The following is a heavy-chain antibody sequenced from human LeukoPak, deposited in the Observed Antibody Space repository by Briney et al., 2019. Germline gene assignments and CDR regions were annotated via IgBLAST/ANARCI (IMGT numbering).Heavy chain of an antibody. CDR2: INHSGST. V-gene: IGHV4-34*08. Sequence: PGGSLRLSCAASGFTFSSYAMSWIRQPPGKGLEWIGEINHSGSTSYNPSLKSRVTISVDTSKNQFSLKLSSVTAADTAVYYCALGTAVAPGIWGQGTMVTVSS. CDR3: ALGTAVAPGI. D-gene: IGHD6-19*01. J-gene: IGHJ3*02. CDR1: GFTFSSYA.